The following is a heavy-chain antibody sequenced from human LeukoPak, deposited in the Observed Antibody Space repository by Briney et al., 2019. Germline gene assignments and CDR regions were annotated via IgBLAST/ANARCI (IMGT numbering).Heavy chain of an antibody. V-gene: IGHV1-2*02. Sequence: ASVKVSCKASGYTFTGYYMHWVRQAPGQGLEWMGWINPNSGGTNYAQKFQDRVTMTRDASMSPDYMELSRLRSDDTAVYYCARGCGRGCSGYDLGTRKYSSSGCDVDYWGQGTLVTVSS. J-gene: IGHJ4*02. CDR1: GYTFTGYY. CDR2: INPNSGGT. CDR3: ARGCGRGCSGYDLGTRKYSSSGCDVDY. D-gene: IGHD6-13*01.